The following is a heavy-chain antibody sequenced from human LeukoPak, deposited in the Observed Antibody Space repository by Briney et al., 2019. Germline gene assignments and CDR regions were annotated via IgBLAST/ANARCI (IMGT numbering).Heavy chain of an antibody. D-gene: IGHD4-17*01. CDR3: AKHTTVTNWFDP. J-gene: IGHJ5*02. CDR2: ISGSGGST. Sequence: PGGSLRLSCAASGFTFSSYAMSWVRQAPGKGLEWVSAISGSGGSTYYADSVKGRFTISRDNSKNTLYLQMNSLRAEGTAVYYCAKHTTVTNWFDPWGQGTLVTVSS. V-gene: IGHV3-23*01. CDR1: GFTFSSYA.